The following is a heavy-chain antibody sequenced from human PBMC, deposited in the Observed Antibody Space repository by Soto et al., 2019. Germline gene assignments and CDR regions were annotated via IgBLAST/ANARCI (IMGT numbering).Heavy chain of an antibody. V-gene: IGHV3-7*04. J-gene: IGHJ4*02. CDR3: SGGVGDAI. D-gene: IGHD1-26*01. CDR2: TNQDGSEK. CDR1: GFSFRSDW. Sequence: EDQLVESGGGLVQPGGSLRLTCAVSGFSFRSDWMNWVRQAPGKGLEWVAHTNQDGSEKYYLDSVKGRFTIFRDNAKNSLYLQMNSRRAGDRAVYYCSGGVGDAIWGQGTLVTVSS.